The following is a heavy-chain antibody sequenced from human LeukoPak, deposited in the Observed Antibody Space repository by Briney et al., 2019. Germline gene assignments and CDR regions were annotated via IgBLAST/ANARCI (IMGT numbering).Heavy chain of an antibody. CDR1: GFTFDDYA. V-gene: IGHV3-9*01. CDR2: ISWNSGSI. Sequence: SLRLSCAASGFTFDDYAMHWVRQAPGKGLEWVSGISWNSGSIGYADSVKGRFTISRDNAKNSLYLQMNSLRAEDTALYYCAKDPLMYSSSSPGWFDPWGQGTLVTDSS. J-gene: IGHJ5*02. CDR3: AKDPLMYSSSSPGWFDP. D-gene: IGHD6-6*01.